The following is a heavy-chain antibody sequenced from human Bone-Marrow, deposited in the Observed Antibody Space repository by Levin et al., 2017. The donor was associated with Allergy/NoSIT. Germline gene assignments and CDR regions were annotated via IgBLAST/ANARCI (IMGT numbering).Heavy chain of an antibody. Sequence: GESLKISCAASGFTLSDYSMNWVRQAPGKGLEWVSSITSDGNSIFYSDLVKGRFSISRDNANNSLYLQMNSLRAEDTALYYCARDPGDTTGSYAHYYYYSYMDVWGVGTTVTVSS. D-gene: IGHD6-25*01. J-gene: IGHJ6*03. CDR1: GFTLSDYS. CDR2: ITSDGNSI. CDR3: ARDPGDTTGSYAHYYYYSYMDV. V-gene: IGHV3-21*01.